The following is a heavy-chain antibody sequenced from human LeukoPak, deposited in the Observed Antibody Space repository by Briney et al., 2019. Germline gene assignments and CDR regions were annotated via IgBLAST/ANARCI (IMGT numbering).Heavy chain of an antibody. CDR1: GFTFSSYE. J-gene: IGHJ6*02. Sequence: GGSLRLSCAASGFTFSSYEMNWVRQAPGKGLEWVSYISSSGSTIYYADSVKGRFTISRDNAKNSLYLQMNSLRAEDMAVYYCARDSGKTRWLGYYYYGMDVWGQGTTVTVSS. CDR2: ISSSGSTI. D-gene: IGHD6-19*01. V-gene: IGHV3-48*03. CDR3: ARDSGKTRWLGYYYYGMDV.